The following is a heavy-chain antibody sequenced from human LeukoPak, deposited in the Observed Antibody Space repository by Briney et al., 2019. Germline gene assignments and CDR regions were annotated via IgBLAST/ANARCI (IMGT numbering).Heavy chain of an antibody. Sequence: GGSLRLSCAASGFTFSSYWMSWVRQAPGKGLEWVANIKQDGSEKYYVDSVRGRFTISRDNAKNSLYLQMNSLRAEDTAVYYCARDAGDSIFDYWGQGTLVTVSS. CDR2: IKQDGSEK. CDR1: GFTFSSYW. V-gene: IGHV3-7*03. D-gene: IGHD2-21*02. J-gene: IGHJ4*02. CDR3: ARDAGDSIFDY.